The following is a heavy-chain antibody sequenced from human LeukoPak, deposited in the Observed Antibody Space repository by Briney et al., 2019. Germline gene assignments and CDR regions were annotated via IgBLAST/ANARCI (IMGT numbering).Heavy chain of an antibody. CDR3: ARMSVAAGKAVPVNY. J-gene: IGHJ4*02. D-gene: IGHD6-13*01. Sequence: ASVKVSCKASGYTFSNYGIIWVRQAPGQGLEWMGWISTYNGNTNYIQKLQGRVTVTTDTSTSTIYMELRSLRSDDTAVYYCARMSVAAGKAVPVNYWGQGTLVTVSS. CDR1: GYTFSNYG. V-gene: IGHV1-18*01. CDR2: ISTYNGNT.